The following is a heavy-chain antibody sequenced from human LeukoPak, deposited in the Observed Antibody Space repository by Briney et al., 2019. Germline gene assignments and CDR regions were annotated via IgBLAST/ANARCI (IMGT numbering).Heavy chain of an antibody. V-gene: IGHV3-15*01. Sequence: GGSLRLSCVASGFSYSDAWMNWVRQAPGKGLEWVGRIKSKPDGGTIDYAAPVKGRFIISRDDSERTLYLQMNSLKIEDTAMYYCAGDDMVLDYWGQGTLVTVSS. CDR1: GFSYSDAW. CDR3: AGDDMVLDY. CDR2: IKSKPDGGTI. J-gene: IGHJ4*02. D-gene: IGHD3-10*01.